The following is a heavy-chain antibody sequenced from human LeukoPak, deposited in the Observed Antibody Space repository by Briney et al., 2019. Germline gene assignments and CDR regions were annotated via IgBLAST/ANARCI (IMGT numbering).Heavy chain of an antibody. CDR2: IYYSGST. D-gene: IGHD2-15*01. V-gene: IGHV4-39*07. CDR3: ARTTEGYCRGRSCYSYYYYMDV. J-gene: IGHJ6*03. Sequence: SETLSLTCTVSGGSNSRSSNYWGWIRQSPGKGLEWIGSIYYSGSTYYNPSLKSRVTISIDTSKNQFSLKLSSVTAADTAVYYCARTTEGYCRGRSCYSYYYYMDVWGKGTTVTVSS. CDR1: GGSNSRSSNY.